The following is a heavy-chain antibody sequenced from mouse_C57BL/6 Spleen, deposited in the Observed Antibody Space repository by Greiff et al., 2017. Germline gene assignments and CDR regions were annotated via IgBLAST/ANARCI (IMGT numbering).Heavy chain of an antibody. CDR3: ARSGTEGYFDY. V-gene: IGHV1-80*01. Sequence: QVQLKESGAELVKPGASVKISCKASGYAFSSYWMNWVKQRPGKGLEWIGQIYPGDGDTNYNGKFKGKATLTADKSSSTAYMQLSSLTSEDSAVYFCARSGTEGYFDYWGQGTTRTVSS. D-gene: IGHD2-14*01. J-gene: IGHJ2*01. CDR2: IYPGDGDT. CDR1: GYAFSSYW.